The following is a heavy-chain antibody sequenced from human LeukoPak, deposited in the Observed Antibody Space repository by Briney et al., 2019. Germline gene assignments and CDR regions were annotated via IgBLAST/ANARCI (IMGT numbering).Heavy chain of an antibody. D-gene: IGHD4-17*01. CDR1: GFTFSSYA. CDR3: ARGDTVTTYYFDY. V-gene: IGHV3-30*04. CDR2: ILYDGSNK. Sequence: QPGGSLRLSCAASGFTFSSYAIHWVRQAPGKGLEWVAVILYDGSNKYYADSVKGRFTISRDNSKNTLYLQMNSLRAEDTAVYYCARGDTVTTYYFDYWGQGTLVTVSS. J-gene: IGHJ4*02.